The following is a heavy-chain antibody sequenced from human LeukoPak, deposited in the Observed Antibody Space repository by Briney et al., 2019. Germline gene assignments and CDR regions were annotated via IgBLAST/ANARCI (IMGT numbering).Heavy chain of an antibody. CDR1: GFTFSDYY. J-gene: IGHJ4*02. CDR2: ISSSGSTI. V-gene: IGHV3-11*04. Sequence: GGSLRLSCAASGFTFSDYYMSWIRQAPGKGLEWVSYISSSGSTIYYADSVKGRFTISRDNYKNTLYLQMNSLRAEDTAVYYCAKDLGYDFWSGYFWGQGTLVTVSS. D-gene: IGHD3-3*01. CDR3: AKDLGYDFWSGYF.